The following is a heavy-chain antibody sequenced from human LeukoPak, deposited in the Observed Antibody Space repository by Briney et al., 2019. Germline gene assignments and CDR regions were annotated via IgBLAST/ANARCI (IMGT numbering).Heavy chain of an antibody. Sequence: GGSLRLSCAASGFSFSGYGLNWVRQAPGRGLEWVSYISSSGNAIKYADSVKGRFTISRDNAKNSLYLQMNSLRAEDTALYYCAKVSAGDDTLGELSGYFDYWGQGTLVTVSS. CDR1: GFSFSGYG. CDR2: ISSSGNAI. J-gene: IGHJ4*02. V-gene: IGHV3-48*04. D-gene: IGHD3-16*02. CDR3: AKVSAGDDTLGELSGYFDY.